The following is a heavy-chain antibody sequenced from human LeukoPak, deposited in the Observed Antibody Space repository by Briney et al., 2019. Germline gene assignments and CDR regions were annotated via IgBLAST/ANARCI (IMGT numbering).Heavy chain of an antibody. J-gene: IGHJ3*02. Sequence: GGSLRLSCSASGITFSDYAMHWVRQAPGKGLEYVSGISDDGGGTYYADSVKGRFTISRDNSKNTLSLQMSSLRAEDTAVYYCSRVHKAFDGARDTFDIWGQGTMVTVSS. CDR3: SRVHKAFDGARDTFDI. D-gene: IGHD3-10*01. CDR1: GITFSDYA. V-gene: IGHV3-64D*06. CDR2: ISDDGGGT.